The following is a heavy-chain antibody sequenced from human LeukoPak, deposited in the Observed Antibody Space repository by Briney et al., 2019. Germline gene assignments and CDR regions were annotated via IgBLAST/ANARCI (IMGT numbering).Heavy chain of an antibody. J-gene: IGHJ4*02. CDR2: IYSGGST. Sequence: PSETLSLTCTLSGGSISSSSYYWGWIRQSPGKGLEWTGSIYSGGSTHYNPALKSRVTISVETSKNQFSLKLSSVTAADTAVYYCARGDILRYFDWLSPPLSYGYYFDYWGQGTLVTVSS. D-gene: IGHD3-9*01. CDR3: ARGDILRYFDWLSPPLSYGYYFDY. V-gene: IGHV4-39*07. CDR1: GGSISSSSYY.